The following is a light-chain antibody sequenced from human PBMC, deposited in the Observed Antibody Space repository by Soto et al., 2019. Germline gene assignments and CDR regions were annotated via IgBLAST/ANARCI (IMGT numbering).Light chain of an antibody. J-gene: IGKJ4*01. CDR1: QSAISN. V-gene: IGKV3-15*01. Sequence: EIVMTQSPATLSVSPGEIVTLSCRASQSAISNLAWYQQKPGQTPRLLIYDAYTRAAGIPARFSGSGSGTDFTLTIRRMENEDFAVYHCKKYSSSQLNFGGGNTVDIK. CDR3: KKYSSSQLN. CDR2: DAY.